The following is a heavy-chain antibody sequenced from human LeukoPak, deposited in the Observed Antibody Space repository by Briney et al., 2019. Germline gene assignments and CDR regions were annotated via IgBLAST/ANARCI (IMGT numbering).Heavy chain of an antibody. CDR3: AKAIWVAATSSWFCLDY. CDR2: LYSGGAT. V-gene: IGHV3-66*01. D-gene: IGHD3-10*01. CDR1: GFTFSSYA. J-gene: IGHJ4*02. Sequence: GGSLRLSCAASGFTFSSYAMNWVRQAPGKDLEWVSGLYSGGATYYADSMGGRFTISRDHSKNTLYLQMTNLRVDDTAIYYCAKAIWVAATSSWFCLDYWGQGTLVTVSS.